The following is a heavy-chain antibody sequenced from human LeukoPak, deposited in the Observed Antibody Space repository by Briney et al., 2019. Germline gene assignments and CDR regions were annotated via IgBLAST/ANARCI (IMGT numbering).Heavy chain of an antibody. V-gene: IGHV4-61*02. CDR3: ARDRGYCSGTTCYPRFDP. D-gene: IGHD2-2*01. CDR2: IYSTGST. CDR1: GGSISSGAYY. J-gene: IGHJ5*02. Sequence: SETLSLTCTVSGGSISSGAYYWSWIRQPAGKGLEWIGRIYSTGSTIYNPSLESRVTMSVDTSRNQFSLNLTSVTAADTAVYYCARDRGYCSGTTCYPRFDPWGQGTLVTVSS.